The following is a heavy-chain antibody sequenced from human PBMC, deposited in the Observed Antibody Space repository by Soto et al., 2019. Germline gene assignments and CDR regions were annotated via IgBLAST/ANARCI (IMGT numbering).Heavy chain of an antibody. Sequence: ASVKVSCKASGYTFTGYYMHWVRQAPGQGLEWMGWINPNSGGTNYVQKFQGWVTMTRDTSISTAYMELSRLRSDDTAVYYCAKATSKLYYYYGMDVWGQGTTVTVSS. J-gene: IGHJ6*02. CDR3: AKATSKLYYYYGMDV. D-gene: IGHD3-16*01. V-gene: IGHV1-2*04. CDR1: GYTFTGYY. CDR2: INPNSGGT.